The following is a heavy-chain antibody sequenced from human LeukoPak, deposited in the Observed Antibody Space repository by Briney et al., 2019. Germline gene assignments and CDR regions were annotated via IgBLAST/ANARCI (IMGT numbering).Heavy chain of an antibody. CDR3: TTYDPSNYYGMDV. CDR2: IRSKAYGGTT. D-gene: IGHD5-12*01. J-gene: IGHJ6*02. V-gene: IGHV3-49*04. Sequence: PGRSLRLSCTASGFTFGDYAMTWVRQAPGKGLGWVGFIRSKAYGGTTEFAASVKGRFTISRDDSKSIAYLQMNSLKTEDTAVYYCTTYDPSNYYGMDVWGQGTTVTVS. CDR1: GFTFGDYA.